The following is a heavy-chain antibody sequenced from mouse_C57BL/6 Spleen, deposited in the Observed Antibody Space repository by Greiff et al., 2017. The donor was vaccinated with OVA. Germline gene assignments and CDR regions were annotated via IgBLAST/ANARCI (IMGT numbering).Heavy chain of an antibody. CDR1: GYSITSGYY. V-gene: IGHV3-6*01. J-gene: IGHJ2*01. D-gene: IGHD1-1*01. CDR3: ARGGPYDYLSFCDY. CDR2: ISYDGSN. Sequence: EVKLQESGPGLVKPSQSLSLTCSVTGYSITSGYYWNWIRQFPGNKLEWMGYISYDGSNNYNPSLKNRISITRDTSKNQFFLKLNSVTTEDTATYYCARGGPYDYLSFCDYWGQGTTLTVSS.